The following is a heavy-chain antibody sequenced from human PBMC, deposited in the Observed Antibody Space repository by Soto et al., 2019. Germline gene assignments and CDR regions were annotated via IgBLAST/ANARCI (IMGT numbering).Heavy chain of an antibody. V-gene: IGHV4-34*01. Sequence: LSLTCAVYGGSFSGYYWSLIRQPPGKGLEWIGEINHSGSTNYNPSLKSRVTISVDTSKNQFSLKLSSVTAADTAVYYCARGGPRYYYDSSGSRRGWFDPWGQGTLVTVSS. CDR3: ARGGPRYYYDSSGSRRGWFDP. J-gene: IGHJ5*02. D-gene: IGHD3-22*01. CDR2: INHSGST. CDR1: GGSFSGYY.